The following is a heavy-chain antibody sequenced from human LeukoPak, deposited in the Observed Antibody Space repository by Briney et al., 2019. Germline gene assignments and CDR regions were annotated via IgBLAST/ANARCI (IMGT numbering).Heavy chain of an antibody. D-gene: IGHD3-3*01. CDR2: ISSRSSYT. J-gene: IGHJ2*01. CDR3: ARDFWAHWYFDL. V-gene: IGHV3-21*01. CDR1: GFTFSSYG. Sequence: GGSLRLSCAASGFTFSSYGMHWVRQAPGKGLEWVSSISSRSSYTYYADSVKGRFTISRDNAKNSLYLQMNSLRAEDTAVYYCARDFWAHWYFDLWGRGTLVTVSS.